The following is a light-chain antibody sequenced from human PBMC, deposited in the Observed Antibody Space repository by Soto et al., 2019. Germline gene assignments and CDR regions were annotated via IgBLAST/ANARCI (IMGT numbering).Light chain of an antibody. CDR3: SSYTSSTAYV. J-gene: IGLJ1*01. CDR1: SSDVGGYNY. V-gene: IGLV2-14*01. CDR2: EVS. Sequence: QSVLPQPASVSASPGQSITISCTGTSSDVGGYNYVSWYQLHPGKAPQLMVYEVSNRPSGVSNRFSGSKSGNTASLTISGLQAEDEADYYCSSYTSSTAYVFGTWTKVTVL.